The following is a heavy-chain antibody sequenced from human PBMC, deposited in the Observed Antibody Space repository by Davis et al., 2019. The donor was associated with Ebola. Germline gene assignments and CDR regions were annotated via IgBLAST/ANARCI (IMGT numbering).Heavy chain of an antibody. CDR3: ARRAGELYWYFDL. CDR2: IYPGDSDT. J-gene: IGHJ2*01. V-gene: IGHV5-51*01. CDR1: GYSFTSYW. D-gene: IGHD1-7*01. Sequence: KVSCKGSGYSFTSYWIGWVRQMPGKGLEWMGIIYPGDSDTRYSPSFQGQVTISADKSISTAYLQWSSLKASDTAMYYCARRAGELYWYFDLWGRGTLVTVSS.